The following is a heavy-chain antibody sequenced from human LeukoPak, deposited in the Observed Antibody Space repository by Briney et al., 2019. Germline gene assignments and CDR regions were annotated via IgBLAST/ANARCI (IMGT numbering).Heavy chain of an antibody. V-gene: IGHV3-11*01. CDR2: IGRSGTTI. J-gene: IGHJ4*02. D-gene: IGHD3-22*01. CDR3: AKVGAYYDSSGAGDYFDY. Sequence: GGSLRLSCAASGFTFSDYYMSWIRQVPGKGLEWVSYIGRSGTTIHYADSVKGRFIISRDNSKNTLYLQMNSLRAEDTAVYYCAKVGAYYDSSGAGDYFDYWGQGTLVTVSS. CDR1: GFTFSDYY.